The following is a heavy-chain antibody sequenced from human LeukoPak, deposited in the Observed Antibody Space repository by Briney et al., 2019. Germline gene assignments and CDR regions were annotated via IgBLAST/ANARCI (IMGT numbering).Heavy chain of an antibody. CDR2: INPNSGGT. J-gene: IGHJ6*03. CDR1: GYTFTGYY. D-gene: IGHD6-19*01. Sequence: GASVKVSCKASGYTFTGYYMHWVRQAPGQGLEWMGWINPNSGGTNYAQKFQGRVTMTRDTSISTAYMELSRLRSDDTAVYYCARTGLSSGWYGGYYYYYMDVWGKGTTVTVSS. V-gene: IGHV1-2*02. CDR3: ARTGLSSGWYGGYYYYYMDV.